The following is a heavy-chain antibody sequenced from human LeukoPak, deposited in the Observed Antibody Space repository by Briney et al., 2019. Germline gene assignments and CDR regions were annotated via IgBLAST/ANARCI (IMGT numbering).Heavy chain of an antibody. Sequence: PSETLSLTCADHGGSLSGYYWSWIRQPPGKGGERIGEINHSGSTNYNPSLKSRVTISVDTSKNQYSLKLSSVTAADTAGYYCARPGLYYYDSSGYSPFDYWGQGTLVTVSS. CDR2: INHSGST. J-gene: IGHJ4*02. CDR1: GGSLSGYY. CDR3: ARPGLYYYDSSGYSPFDY. D-gene: IGHD3-22*01. V-gene: IGHV4-34*01.